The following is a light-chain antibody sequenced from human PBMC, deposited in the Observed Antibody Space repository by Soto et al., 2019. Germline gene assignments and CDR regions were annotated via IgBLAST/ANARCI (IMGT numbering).Light chain of an antibody. J-gene: IGLJ1*01. CDR3: LLTYPGVRV. CDR2: ATS. V-gene: IGLV7-46*01. Sequence: QAVVTQEPSLTVSPGDTVTLTCGSSTGAVTSGHLPSWFQQKPGRAPMTLIYATSNTHSWTPARFSGSLLGGKAALTLSGAQPEDEAEYYCLLTYPGVRVFGTGTELTVL. CDR1: TGAVTSGHL.